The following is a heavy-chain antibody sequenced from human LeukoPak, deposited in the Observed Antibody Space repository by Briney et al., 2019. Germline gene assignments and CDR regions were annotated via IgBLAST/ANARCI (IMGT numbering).Heavy chain of an antibody. V-gene: IGHV3-23*01. Sequence: GGSLRLSCTASGFTLSGYAMSWVRQAPGKGLEWVSAISGSGGSTYYADSVKGRFTISRDNSKNTLYLQMNSLRAEDTAVYYCAKTGTPWYYFDYWGQGTLVTVSS. CDR2: ISGSGGST. CDR1: GFTLSGYA. CDR3: AKTGTPWYYFDY. J-gene: IGHJ4*02. D-gene: IGHD6-13*01.